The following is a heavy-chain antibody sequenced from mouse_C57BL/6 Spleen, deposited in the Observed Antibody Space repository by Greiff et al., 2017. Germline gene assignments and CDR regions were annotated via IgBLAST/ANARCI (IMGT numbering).Heavy chain of an antibody. CDR1: GYTFTSYW. D-gene: IGHD2-1*01. Sequence: QVQLQQPGPELVAPGASVKMSCKASGYTFTSYWMHWVKQRPGQGLEWIGEIDPSDSYTNYNQNFYGKATLSVDKSSSTAYMQLSSLTSEDSAVSYCARSRGNYVYFDVWGTGTTVTVSS. CDR2: IDPSDSYT. CDR3: ARSRGNYVYFDV. V-gene: IGHV1-69*02. J-gene: IGHJ1*03.